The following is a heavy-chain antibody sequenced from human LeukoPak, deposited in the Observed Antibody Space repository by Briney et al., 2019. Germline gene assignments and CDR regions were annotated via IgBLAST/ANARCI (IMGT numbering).Heavy chain of an antibody. D-gene: IGHD2-2*01. V-gene: IGHV3-21*01. CDR3: AREVGPFDY. CDR2: ISGNSRYI. Sequence: GGSLRLSCAASGFSFTNYSMYWVRQAPGKGLEWVSSISGNSRYIYNADSVKGRFTISRDNAKNSLYLQMNSLRAEDTAVYYCAREVGPFDYWGQGTLVTVSS. J-gene: IGHJ4*02. CDR1: GFSFTNYS.